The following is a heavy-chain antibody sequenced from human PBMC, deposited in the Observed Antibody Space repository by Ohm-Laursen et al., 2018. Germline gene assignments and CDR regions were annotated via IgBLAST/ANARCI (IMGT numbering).Heavy chain of an antibody. CDR2: ISHSGGT. D-gene: IGHD1-26*01. J-gene: IGHJ5*01. Sequence: PSQTLSLTCAVSGYSISSGYYWGWIRPPPGKGLEWIGSISHSGGTYYNPSLKSRVTISVDTSKNHFSLKLSSVTASDTAVYYCARGRSSDSWGQGTLVTVSS. CDR3: ARGRSSDS. CDR1: GYSISSGYY. V-gene: IGHV4-38-2*01.